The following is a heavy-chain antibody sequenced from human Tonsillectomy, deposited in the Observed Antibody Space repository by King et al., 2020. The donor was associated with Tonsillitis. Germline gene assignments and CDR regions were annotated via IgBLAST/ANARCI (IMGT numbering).Heavy chain of an antibody. CDR1: GFTFSSYA. CDR2: ISGSGGST. CDR3: AKGWGDSYGVSDY. D-gene: IGHD5-18*01. V-gene: IGHV3-23*04. J-gene: IGHJ4*02. Sequence: VQLVESGGGLVQPGGSLRLSCAASGFTFSSYAMSWVRQAPGKGLEWVSTISGSGGSTFYADSVKGRFTISRDNSKNTLYLQMNSLRAEDTALYYCAKGWGDSYGVSDYWGQGPLVTVSS.